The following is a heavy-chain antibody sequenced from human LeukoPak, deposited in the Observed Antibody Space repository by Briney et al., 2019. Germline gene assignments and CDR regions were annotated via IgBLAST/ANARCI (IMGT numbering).Heavy chain of an antibody. CDR3: ARRAVADEFDY. D-gene: IGHD6-19*01. CDR1: GFTFSSYE. V-gene: IGHV3-21*01. Sequence: PGGSLRLSCAASGFTFSSYEMNWVRQAPGKGLEWVSSISSSSRYIYYADSVKGRFTISRDNAKNSLYLQMNSLRAEDTAVYYCARRAVADEFDYWGQGTLVTVST. CDR2: ISSSSRYI. J-gene: IGHJ4*02.